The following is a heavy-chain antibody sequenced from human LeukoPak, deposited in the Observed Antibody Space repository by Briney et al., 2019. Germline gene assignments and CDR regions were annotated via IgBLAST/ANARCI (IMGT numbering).Heavy chain of an antibody. J-gene: IGHJ4*02. V-gene: IGHV1-2*02. CDR2: ISPNGGGT. CDR3: ARDSAGGYLDY. CDR1: GYTFTGYD. Sequence: ASVKVSCKASGYTFTGYDVYWVRQAPGQGLEWMGWISPNGGGTNYAQKFQGRVTMTGDTSIHTAYMELNRLTSDDTAVYYCARDSAGGYLDYWGQGTLVIVSS. D-gene: IGHD5-12*01.